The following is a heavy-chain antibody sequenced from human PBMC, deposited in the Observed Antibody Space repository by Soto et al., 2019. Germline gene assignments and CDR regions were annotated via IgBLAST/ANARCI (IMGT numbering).Heavy chain of an antibody. Sequence: QLQLQESGSGLVKPSQTLSLTCAVSGGSISSGDYSWSWIRQPPGKGLEWIGYIYHSGSTYYNPSLTRRLTLSVDRSKTQFSLKLSSVTTADTAVYDCDGSGDYPNDFDYWGQGTLVTVSS. J-gene: IGHJ4*02. D-gene: IGHD3-22*01. CDR2: IYHSGST. CDR3: DGSGDYPNDFDY. CDR1: GGSISSGDYS. V-gene: IGHV4-30-2*01.